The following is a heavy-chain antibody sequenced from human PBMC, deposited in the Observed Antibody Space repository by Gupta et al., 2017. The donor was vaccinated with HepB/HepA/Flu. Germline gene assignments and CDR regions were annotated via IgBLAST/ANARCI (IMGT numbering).Heavy chain of an antibody. CDR1: GFTFSSYA. V-gene: IGHV3-30-3*01. D-gene: IGHD3-10*01. CDR2: ISYDGSNK. J-gene: IGHJ4*02. CDR3: ARGEVLDPDSAVLDY. Sequence: QVQLVESGGGVVQPGTSLRLSCAASGFTFSSYAMHWVRQAPGKRLEWVAVISYDGSNKYYADSVKGRFTISRDNSKNTLYLQMNSLRAEDTAVYYCARGEVLDPDSAVLDYWGQGTLVTVSS.